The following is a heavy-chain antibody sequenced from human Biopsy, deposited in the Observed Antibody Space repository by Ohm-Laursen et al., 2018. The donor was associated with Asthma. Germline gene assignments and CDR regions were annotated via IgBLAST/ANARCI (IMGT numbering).Heavy chain of an antibody. CDR2: INAGDGNT. Sequence: SVKVSCKASGYTFIHFAIHWVRQAPGQRLEWMGWINAGDGNTKYSQKFQGRVTITRDTSASTAYMDLRSLRSEDTATYYCARTYYDFLTGQVKDVFGVWGQGTMVTVSS. D-gene: IGHD3-9*01. CDR1: GYTFIHFA. V-gene: IGHV1-3*01. CDR3: ARTYYDFLTGQVKDVFGV. J-gene: IGHJ3*01.